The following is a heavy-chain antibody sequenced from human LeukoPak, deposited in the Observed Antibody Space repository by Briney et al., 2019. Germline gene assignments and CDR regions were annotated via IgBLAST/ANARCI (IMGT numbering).Heavy chain of an antibody. Sequence: GRSLRLSCAASGFTFISYAMHWVRQAPGKGLEWVAVISYDGTNKYHADSVKGRFTISRDNSKKTLYLQMNSLRAEDTAVYYCVRGFLSGGNWFDPWGQGTLVTVSS. J-gene: IGHJ5*02. CDR2: ISYDGTNK. V-gene: IGHV3-30-3*01. D-gene: IGHD2-21*01. CDR1: GFTFISYA. CDR3: VRGFLSGGNWFDP.